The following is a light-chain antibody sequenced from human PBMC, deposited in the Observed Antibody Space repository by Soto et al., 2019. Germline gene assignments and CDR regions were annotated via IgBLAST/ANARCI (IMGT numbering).Light chain of an antibody. J-gene: IGKJ3*01. CDR2: VAS. V-gene: IGKV3-15*01. CDR3: QQYNNWPPT. CDR1: QRVSSD. Sequence: EMVLTRSPATLSLSPGERSALSGMASQRVSSDFAWYQQKPGQAPMLLIYVASSRATGIPARFSGSGSGTESTLTISSLQSEDFAVYYCQQYNNWPPTFGPATKVDI.